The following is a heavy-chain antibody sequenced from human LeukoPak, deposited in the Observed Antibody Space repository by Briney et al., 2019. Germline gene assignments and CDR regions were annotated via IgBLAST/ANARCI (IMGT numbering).Heavy chain of an antibody. J-gene: IGHJ4*02. CDR2: ISSSSSYI. Sequence: GGSLRLSCAAPGFTFSSYSMNWVRQAPGKGLEWVSSISSSSSYIYYADSVKGRFTISRDNAKNSLYLQMNSLRAEDTAVYYCARPGGNIFDYWGQGTLVTVSS. V-gene: IGHV3-21*01. CDR1: GFTFSSYS. D-gene: IGHD1/OR15-1a*01. CDR3: ARPGGNIFDY.